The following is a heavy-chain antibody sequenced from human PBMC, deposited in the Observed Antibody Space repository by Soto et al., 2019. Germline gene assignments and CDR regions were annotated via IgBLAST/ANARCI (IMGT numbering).Heavy chain of an antibody. Sequence: GGSLRLSCAASGFTVSSNYMSWVRQAPGKGLEWVSVIYSGGSTYYADSVKGRFTISRDNSKNTLYLQMNSLRAEDTAVYYCARVRYSSSREVFDYWGQGTLVTVSS. V-gene: IGHV3-53*01. D-gene: IGHD6-6*01. CDR2: IYSGGST. CDR3: ARVRYSSSREVFDY. CDR1: GFTVSSNY. J-gene: IGHJ4*02.